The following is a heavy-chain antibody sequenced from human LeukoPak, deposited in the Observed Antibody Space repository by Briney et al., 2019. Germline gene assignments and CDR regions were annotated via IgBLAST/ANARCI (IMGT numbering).Heavy chain of an antibody. J-gene: IGHJ4*02. V-gene: IGHV4-59*01. CDR1: GGSISGYY. CDR2: IYSSGRT. D-gene: IGHD4/OR15-4a*01. CDR3: ARGDGALQYYLDY. Sequence: LETLSLTCTVSGGSISGYYWSWIRQPPGKGLEWIGYIYSSGRTNYNPSLKSRVTISLDTSKNQFSLKLNSMTAADTAVYYCARGDGALQYYLDYWGQGTLVTVSS.